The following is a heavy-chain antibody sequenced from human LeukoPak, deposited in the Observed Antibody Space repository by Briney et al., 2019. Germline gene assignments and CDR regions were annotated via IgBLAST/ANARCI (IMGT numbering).Heavy chain of an antibody. J-gene: IGHJ5*02. CDR3: ARDRRVIAAALLGWFDP. CDR2: INPNSGGT. D-gene: IGHD6-13*01. V-gene: IGHV1-2*02. CDR1: GYTFTSYY. Sequence: ASVKASCKASGYTFTSYYMNWVRQAPGQGREWMGWINPNSGGTNYAQKFQGRVTMTRDTSISTAYMELSRLRSDETAVYYCARDRRVIAAALLGWFDPWGQGTLVTVSS.